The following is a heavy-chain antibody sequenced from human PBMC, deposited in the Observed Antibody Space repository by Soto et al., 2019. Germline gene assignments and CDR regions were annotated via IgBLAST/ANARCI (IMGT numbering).Heavy chain of an antibody. J-gene: IGHJ4*02. CDR1: GGSFSGYY. CDR3: ARGGVLVAARRTLDY. CDR2: INHSGST. V-gene: IGHV4-34*01. Sequence: TLSLTCAVYGGSFSGYYWSWIRQPPGKGLEWIGEINHSGSTNYNPSLKSRVTISVDTSKNQFSLKLSSVTAADTAVYYCARGGVLVAARRTLDYWGQGTLVTVSS. D-gene: IGHD6-6*01.